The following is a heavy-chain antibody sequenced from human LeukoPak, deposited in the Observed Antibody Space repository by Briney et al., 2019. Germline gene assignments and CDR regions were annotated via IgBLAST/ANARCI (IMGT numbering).Heavy chain of an antibody. Sequence: PSETLSLTCTVSGYSISRGYYWGWIRQPPGKGLEWVSSISISSNYIYYTDSVKGRCTISRDNGKNSLYLQMNSLRAEDTAVYFCARGSRLGVVERDAFDIWGQGTMVTVSS. J-gene: IGHJ3*02. CDR2: ISISSNYI. V-gene: IGHV3-21*01. D-gene: IGHD3-3*01. CDR1: GYSISRGYY. CDR3: ARGSRLGVVERDAFDI.